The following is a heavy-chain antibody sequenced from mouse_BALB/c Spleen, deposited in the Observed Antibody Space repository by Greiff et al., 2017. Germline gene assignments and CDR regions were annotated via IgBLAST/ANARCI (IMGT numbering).Heavy chain of an antibody. Sequence: LQQPGSELVRPGASVKLSCKASGYTFTSYWMHWVKQRPGQGLEWIGNIYPGSGSTNYDEKFKGKATLTSDKSSSTAYMELSSLTSEDSAVYYCARRDFTTVADYWGQGTTLTVSS. CDR1: GYTFTSYW. J-gene: IGHJ2*01. CDR2: IYPGSGST. V-gene: IGHV1S22*01. CDR3: ARRDFTTVADY. D-gene: IGHD1-1*01.